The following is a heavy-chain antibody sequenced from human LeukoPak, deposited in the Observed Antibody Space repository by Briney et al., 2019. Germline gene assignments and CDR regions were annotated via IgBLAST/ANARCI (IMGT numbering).Heavy chain of an antibody. J-gene: IGHJ5*02. V-gene: IGHV4-61*02. CDR2: IYTSGST. D-gene: IGHD3-22*01. CDR3: ARDVGYYPLNWFDP. CDR1: GGSISSSSYY. Sequence: NPSETLSLXCTVSGGSISSSSYYWGWIRQPAGKGLEWIGRIYTSGSTNYNPSLKSRVTMSVDTSKNQFSLKLSSVTAADTAVYYCARDVGYYPLNWFDPWGQGTLVTVSS.